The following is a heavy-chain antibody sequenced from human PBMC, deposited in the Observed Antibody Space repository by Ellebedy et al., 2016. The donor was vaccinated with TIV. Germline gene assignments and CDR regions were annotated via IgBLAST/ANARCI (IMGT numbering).Heavy chain of an antibody. J-gene: IGHJ4*02. V-gene: IGHV3-23*01. D-gene: IGHD2/OR15-2a*01. CDR1: GFTFRNYA. Sequence: PGGSLRLSCTASGFTFRNYAMSRVRQAPGKGLEWVSAVSDDGRSTYYADSVKGRFTISRDNSKNALYLQMNSLRAEDTAVFYCARDPPADRLSTWGWGQGTLVTVSS. CDR3: ARDPPADRLSTWG. CDR2: VSDDGRST.